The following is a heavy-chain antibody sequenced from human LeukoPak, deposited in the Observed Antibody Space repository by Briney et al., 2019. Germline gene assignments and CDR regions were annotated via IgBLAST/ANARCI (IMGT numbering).Heavy chain of an antibody. J-gene: IGHJ6*02. Sequence: GGSLRLSCAASGFTFSSYSMNWVRQAPGKGLEWVSSISSSSSYIYYADSVKGRFTISRDNAKNSLYLQMNSLRAEDTAVYYCARDQIVVVTVSYYYGMDVWGQGTTVTVSS. CDR3: ARDQIVVVTVSYYYGMDV. CDR2: ISSSSSYI. CDR1: GFTFSSYS. D-gene: IGHD2-21*02. V-gene: IGHV3-21*01.